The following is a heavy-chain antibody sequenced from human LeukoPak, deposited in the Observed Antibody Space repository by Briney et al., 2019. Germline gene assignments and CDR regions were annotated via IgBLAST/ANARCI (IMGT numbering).Heavy chain of an antibody. Sequence: SETLSLTCTVSGGSISSHYWSWIRRPPGKELEWIGEINHSGSTNYNPSLKSRVTISVDTSKNQFSLKLSSVTAADTAVYYCARGGGIVVVPAANIAAAGPRSTIAIDYWGQGTLVTVSS. J-gene: IGHJ4*02. CDR2: INHSGST. D-gene: IGHD2-2*01. CDR1: GGSISSHY. CDR3: ARGGGIVVVPAANIAAAGPRSTIAIDY. V-gene: IGHV4-34*01.